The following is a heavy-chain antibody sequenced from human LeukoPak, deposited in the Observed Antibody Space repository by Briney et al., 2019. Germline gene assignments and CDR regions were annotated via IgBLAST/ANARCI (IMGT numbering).Heavy chain of an antibody. J-gene: IGHJ4*02. CDR2: IWYDGSNK. V-gene: IGHV3-33*08. CDR3: ARDGKWLPKYYFDY. Sequence: GGSLRLSCATSGFIFSSYGMHWVRQAPGKGLEWVAVIWYDGSNKYYADSVKGRFTISRDNSKNTLYLQMNSLRAEDTAVYYCARDGKWLPKYYFDYWGQGTLVTVSS. CDR1: GFIFSSYG. D-gene: IGHD5-12*01.